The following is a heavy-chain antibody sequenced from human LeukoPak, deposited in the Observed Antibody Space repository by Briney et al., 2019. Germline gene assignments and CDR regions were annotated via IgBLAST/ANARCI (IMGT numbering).Heavy chain of an antibody. D-gene: IGHD6-6*01. CDR3: ARPEYSSSSHAFDI. J-gene: IGHJ3*02. V-gene: IGHV3-21*01. CDR1: GFTFSSYS. CDR2: IGSSSSYI. Sequence: PGGSLRLSCAASGFTFSSYSMNWVRQAPGKGLEWVSSIGSSSSYIYYADSVKGRFTISRDNAKNSLYLQMNSLRAEDTAVYYCARPEYSSSSHAFDIWGQGTMVTVSS.